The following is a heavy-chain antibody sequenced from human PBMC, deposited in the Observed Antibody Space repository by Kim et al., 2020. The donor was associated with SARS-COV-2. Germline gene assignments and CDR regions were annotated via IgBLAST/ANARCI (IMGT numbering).Heavy chain of an antibody. J-gene: IGHJ4*02. Sequence: SDADSVKGGFTNSRDNSKNPLYLQMNGLGAEATAVYYCARILSGDYVGDYWGQGTLVTVSS. V-gene: IGHV3-33*01. CDR3: ARILSGDYVGDY. D-gene: IGHD4-17*01.